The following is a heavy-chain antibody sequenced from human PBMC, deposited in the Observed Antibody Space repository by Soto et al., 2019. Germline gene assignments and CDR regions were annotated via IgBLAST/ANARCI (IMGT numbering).Heavy chain of an antibody. CDR2: IYYSGST. D-gene: IGHD3-22*01. Sequence: QVQLQESGPGLVKPSQTLSLTCTVSGGSISSGGYYWSWIRQHPGKGLEWIGYIYYSGSTYYNPSLQSRVTISVDTSKNQFSLKLSSVTAADTAVYYCARLLRITMIPYFDYWGQGTLVTVSS. V-gene: IGHV4-31*03. CDR3: ARLLRITMIPYFDY. J-gene: IGHJ4*02. CDR1: GGSISSGGYY.